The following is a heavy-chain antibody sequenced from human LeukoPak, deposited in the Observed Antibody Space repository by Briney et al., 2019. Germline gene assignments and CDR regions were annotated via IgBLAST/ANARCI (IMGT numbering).Heavy chain of an antibody. CDR3: ARDQWVVTAQYYFDY. CDR2: ISSSSYI. J-gene: IGHJ4*02. D-gene: IGHD2-21*02. V-gene: IGHV3-21*01. CDR1: GFTFSSYS. Sequence: PGGSLRLSCAASGFTFSSYSMNWVRQAPGKGLEWVSSISSSSYIYYADSVKGRFTISRDNAKNSLYLQMNSLRAEDTAVYYCARDQWVVTAQYYFDYWGQGTLVTVSS.